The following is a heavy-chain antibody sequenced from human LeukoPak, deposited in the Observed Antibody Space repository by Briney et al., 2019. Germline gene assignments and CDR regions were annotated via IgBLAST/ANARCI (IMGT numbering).Heavy chain of an antibody. CDR2: VSDSGDST. Sequence: GGSLRLSCAVSGFTFSSYAMSWVRQAPGRGLEWVSAVSDSGDSTYYADSVKGRFTVSRDNSKNTLYLQMNSLRAEDTAVYYCAKKMTITGWLYYFDYWGQGTLVTVSS. V-gene: IGHV3-23*01. CDR1: GFTFSSYA. J-gene: IGHJ4*02. D-gene: IGHD5-24*01. CDR3: AKKMTITGWLYYFDY.